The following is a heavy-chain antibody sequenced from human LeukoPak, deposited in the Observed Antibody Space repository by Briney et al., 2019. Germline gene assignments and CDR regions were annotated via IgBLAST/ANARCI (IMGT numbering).Heavy chain of an antibody. Sequence: PSETLSLTCAVYGGSFSGYYWSWIRQPPGKGLEWIGEINHSGSTNYNPSLKSRVTISVDTSKNQFSLKLSSVTAADTAVYYCARDPTGRGYYFDYWGQGTLVTVSA. J-gene: IGHJ4*02. D-gene: IGHD1-1*01. CDR1: GGSFSGYY. V-gene: IGHV4-34*01. CDR3: ARDPTGRGYYFDY. CDR2: INHSGST.